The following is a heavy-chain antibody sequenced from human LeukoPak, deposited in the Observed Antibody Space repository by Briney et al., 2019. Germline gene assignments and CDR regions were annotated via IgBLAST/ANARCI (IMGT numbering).Heavy chain of an antibody. V-gene: IGHV4-39*01. Sequence: PSETLSLTCTVSGGSIRISNYYWGWIRQPPGKGLEWIASVYYTGTTYYNPSLKSRVTLFVETSKNQFSLRLTSVTAADTAVYYCARQYGSGSAYTPVVDLWGQGTLVTVSS. CDR3: ARQYGSGSAYTPVVDL. CDR1: GGSIRISNYY. J-gene: IGHJ4*02. CDR2: VYYTGTT. D-gene: IGHD3-10*01.